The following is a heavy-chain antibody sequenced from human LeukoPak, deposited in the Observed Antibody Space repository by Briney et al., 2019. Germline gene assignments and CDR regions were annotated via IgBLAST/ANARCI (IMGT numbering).Heavy chain of an antibody. CDR1: GFAFNTYT. CDR3: VRDSRPPDSRHFWSVNLFDP. D-gene: IGHD3-3*02. CDR2: ISYDGGND. Sequence: GRSLRLSCAASGFAFNTYTIHWVRQAPGKGLEWVAVISYDGGNDYYADSVKGRFTISRDNSKNTLYLQMNSLRPEDTAVYYCVRDSRPPDSRHFWSVNLFDPWGQGTLVTVSS. J-gene: IGHJ5*02. V-gene: IGHV3-30*04.